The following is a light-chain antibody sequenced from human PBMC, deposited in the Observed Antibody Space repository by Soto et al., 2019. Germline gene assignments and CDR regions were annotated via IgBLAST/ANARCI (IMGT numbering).Light chain of an antibody. CDR2: GAS. CDR1: QSVTNN. CDR3: QKYNNWPPIT. Sequence: EVVMTQSPATLSVSPGERATLSCRASQSVTNNLAWYQQKPGQAPRLLIYGASNRATGIPDRFSGSGSATEFTLTISRLQSEDFAVYYCQKYNNWPPITVGQGTRLEIK. V-gene: IGKV3-15*01. J-gene: IGKJ5*01.